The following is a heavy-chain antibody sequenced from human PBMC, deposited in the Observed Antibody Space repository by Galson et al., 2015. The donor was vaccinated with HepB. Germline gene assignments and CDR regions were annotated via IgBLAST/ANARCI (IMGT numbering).Heavy chain of an antibody. Sequence: SLRLSCAASGFTFSNYAMHWVRQAPGKGLEWVALISYDGRNKFHADSVKGRFTISRDDSENTLYLQMDSLRTEDTAVYFCAKERRGFYMDVWGKGTTVTVSS. CDR3: AKERRGFYMDV. CDR2: ISYDGRNK. D-gene: IGHD3-10*01. V-gene: IGHV3-30*04. CDR1: GFTFSNYA. J-gene: IGHJ6*03.